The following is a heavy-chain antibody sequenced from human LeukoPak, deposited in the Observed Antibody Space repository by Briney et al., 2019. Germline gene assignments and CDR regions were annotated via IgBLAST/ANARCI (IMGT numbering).Heavy chain of an antibody. CDR2: IKQDGTEK. Sequence: GGSLRLSCAGSGFTFNSYWMSWVRQAPGKGLEWVAHIKQDGTEKYYVDSVEGRFTISRDNARNSLYLQMNSLRAEDTAVYYCAKPPYGYDFWSGYYYFDYWGQGTLVTVSS. CDR1: GFTFNSYW. D-gene: IGHD3-3*01. J-gene: IGHJ4*02. V-gene: IGHV3-7*01. CDR3: AKPPYGYDFWSGYYYFDY.